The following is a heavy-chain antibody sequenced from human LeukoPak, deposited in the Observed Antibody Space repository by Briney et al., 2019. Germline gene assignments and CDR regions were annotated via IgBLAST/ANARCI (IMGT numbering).Heavy chain of an antibody. CDR3: AKGSPRTYGSGSYYLFDY. V-gene: IGHV3-23*01. D-gene: IGHD3-10*01. J-gene: IGHJ4*02. CDR1: GFTFSSYA. CDR2: ISGSGGST. Sequence: GGSLRLSCAASGFTFSSYAMSWVRQAPGKGLDWVSSISGSGGSTYYADSVKGRFTISRDNSKNTLYLQMNSLRAEDTAVYYCAKGSPRTYGSGSYYLFDYWGQGTLVTVSS.